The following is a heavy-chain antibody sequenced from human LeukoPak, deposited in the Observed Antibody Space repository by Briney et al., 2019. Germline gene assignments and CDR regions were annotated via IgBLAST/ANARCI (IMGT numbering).Heavy chain of an antibody. J-gene: IGHJ4*02. D-gene: IGHD6-19*01. CDR1: GFTFGDYA. Sequence: PGGSLRLSCTASGFTFGDYAMSWVRQAPGKGLEWVGFIRSKAYGGTTEYAASVKGRFTISRDDSKSIAYLQMNSLKTEDTAVYYCTRVMDSGWSLGGFDYWGQGTLVTVSS. V-gene: IGHV3-49*04. CDR3: TRVMDSGWSLGGFDY. CDR2: IRSKAYGGTT.